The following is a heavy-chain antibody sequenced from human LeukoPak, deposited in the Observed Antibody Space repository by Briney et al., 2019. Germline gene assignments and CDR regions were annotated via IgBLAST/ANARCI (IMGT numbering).Heavy chain of an antibody. J-gene: IGHJ4*02. V-gene: IGHV1-46*01. D-gene: IGHD3-3*01. CDR2: INPSGGST. Sequence: EASVKVSCKASGYTFTSYYMHWVRQAPGQGLEWMGIINPSGGSTSYAQKFQGRVTMTRDTSTSTVYMELSSLRSEDTVVYYCARGGYYDFWSGYSSRSGNDYWGQGTLVTVSS. CDR3: ARGGYYDFWSGYSSRSGNDY. CDR1: GYTFTSYY.